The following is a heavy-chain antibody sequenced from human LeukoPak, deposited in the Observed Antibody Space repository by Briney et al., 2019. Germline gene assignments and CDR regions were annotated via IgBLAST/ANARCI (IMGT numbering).Heavy chain of an antibody. Sequence: GASVKVSCKASGYTFTGYYMHWVRQAPGQGLEWMGWINPNSGGTNYAQKLQGRVTMTTDTSTSTAYMELRSLRSDDTAVYYCARVNEGRVTMIVGVDYWGQGTLVTVSS. CDR1: GYTFTGYY. D-gene: IGHD3-22*01. J-gene: IGHJ4*02. V-gene: IGHV1-2*02. CDR2: INPNSGGT. CDR3: ARVNEGRVTMIVGVDY.